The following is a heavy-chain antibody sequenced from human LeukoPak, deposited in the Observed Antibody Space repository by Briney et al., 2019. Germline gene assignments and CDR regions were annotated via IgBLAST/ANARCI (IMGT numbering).Heavy chain of an antibody. Sequence: SVKVSCKASGGTFSSYAISWVRQAPRQGLEWMGRIIPIFGTANYAQKFQGRVTITTDESTSTAYMELSSLRSEDTAVYYCARGYGDYEPYYFDYWGQGTLVTVSS. V-gene: IGHV1-69*05. CDR1: GGTFSSYA. CDR3: ARGYGDYEPYYFDY. D-gene: IGHD4-17*01. J-gene: IGHJ4*02. CDR2: IIPIFGTA.